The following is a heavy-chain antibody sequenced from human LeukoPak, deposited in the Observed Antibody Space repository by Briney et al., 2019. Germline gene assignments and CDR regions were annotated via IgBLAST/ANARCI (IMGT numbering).Heavy chain of an antibody. CDR1: GGSISSYY. J-gene: IGHJ5*02. CDR3: ARRDSSGWYNWFDP. D-gene: IGHD6-19*01. V-gene: IGHV4-4*09. Sequence: SETLSLTCTVSGGSISSYYWSWIRQPPGKGLEWIGYIYTSGSTNYNPSPKSRVTISVDTSKNQFSLKLSSGTAADTAVYYCARRDSSGWYNWFDPWGQGTLVTVSS. CDR2: IYTSGST.